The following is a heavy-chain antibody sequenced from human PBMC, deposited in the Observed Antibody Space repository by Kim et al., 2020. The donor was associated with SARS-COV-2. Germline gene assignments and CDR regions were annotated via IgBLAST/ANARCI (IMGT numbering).Heavy chain of an antibody. CDR3: ARAPNTKVFQF. D-gene: IGHD3-3*01. CDR2: INHYGST. Sequence: SETLSLTCAVSGGSFTAYYWTWIRLSPGQGLEWLGEINHYGSTNYNPSLRSRVTVSVDSSKNQFSLRLASVTAADSAVYFCARAPNTKVFQFWGPGTLVTVSS. V-gene: IGHV4-34*01. J-gene: IGHJ4*02. CDR1: GGSFTAYY.